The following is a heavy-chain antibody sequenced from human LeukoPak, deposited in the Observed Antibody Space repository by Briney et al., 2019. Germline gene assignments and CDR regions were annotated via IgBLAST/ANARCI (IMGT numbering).Heavy chain of an antibody. CDR1: GGTFSSYA. CDR3: ARGRSVQEGFWFDP. D-gene: IGHD3-10*01. CDR2: IIPILGIA. J-gene: IGHJ5*02. V-gene: IGHV1-69*04. Sequence: ASVRVSCKASGGTFSSYAISWVRQAPGQGLEWMGRIIPILGIANYAQKFQGRVTITADKSTSTAYMELSSLRSEDTAVYYCARGRSVQEGFWFDPWGLGTLVTVSS.